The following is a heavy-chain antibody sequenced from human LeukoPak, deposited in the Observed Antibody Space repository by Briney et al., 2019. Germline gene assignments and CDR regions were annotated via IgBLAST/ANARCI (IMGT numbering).Heavy chain of an antibody. CDR1: GYTFTAHF. CDR2: INPNSGGT. V-gene: IGHV1-2*02. J-gene: IGHJ4*02. CDR3: ARVKNYYDSSGYLYYFDY. D-gene: IGHD3-22*01. Sequence: ASVKVSCKASGYTFTAHFMHWVRQAPGQGLEWMGWINPNSGGTNYAQNFQGRVTMTRDTSISTAYMELSRLRSDDTAVYYCARVKNYYDSSGYLYYFDYWGQGTLVTVSS.